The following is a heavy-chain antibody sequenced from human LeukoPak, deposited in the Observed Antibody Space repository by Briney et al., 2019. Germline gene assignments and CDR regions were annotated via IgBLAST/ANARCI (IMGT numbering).Heavy chain of an antibody. CDR1: GGTFSSYA. J-gene: IGHJ4*02. V-gene: IGHV1-69*13. D-gene: IGHD5-24*01. CDR3: ARSRDGYNILDY. CDR2: IIPIFGTA. Sequence: SVKVSCKASGGTFSSYAISWVRQAPGQGLEWMGGIIPIFGTANYAQKFQGRVTITADESTSTAYMELSSLRSEDTAVYYCARSRDGYNILDYWGQGTLVTVSS.